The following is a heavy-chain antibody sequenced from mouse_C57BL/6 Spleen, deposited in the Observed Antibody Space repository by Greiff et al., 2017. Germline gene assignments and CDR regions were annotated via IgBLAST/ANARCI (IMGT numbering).Heavy chain of an antibody. D-gene: IGHD2-5*01. J-gene: IGHJ2*01. CDR3: ARRPTIVTRYYFDY. V-gene: IGHV1-26*01. CDR2: INPNNGGT. Sequence: VQLQQSGPELVKPGASVKISCKASGYTFTDYYMNWVKQSHGKSLEWIGDINPNNGGTSYNQKFKGKATLTVDKSSSTAYMELRSLTSEDSAVYYCARRPTIVTRYYFDYWGQGTTLTVSS. CDR1: GYTFTDYY.